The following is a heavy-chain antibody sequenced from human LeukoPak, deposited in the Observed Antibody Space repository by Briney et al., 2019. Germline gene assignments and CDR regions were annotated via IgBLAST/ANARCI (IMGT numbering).Heavy chain of an antibody. CDR2: ISDIGSI. J-gene: IGHJ4*02. CDR3: AGHHPRNTVDF. Sequence: SETLSLTSTVSGGSISSYYWSWIRQPPGKGLEWIAYISDIGSINYNPSLKSRVTISLDTSKNQFSLRLSSVTAADTAVYYCAGHHPRNTVDFWGQGTLVTVSS. D-gene: IGHD2/OR15-2a*01. CDR1: GGSISSYY. V-gene: IGHV4-59*08.